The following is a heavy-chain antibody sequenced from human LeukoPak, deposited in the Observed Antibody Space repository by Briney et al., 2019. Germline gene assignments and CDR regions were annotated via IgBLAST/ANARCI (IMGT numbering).Heavy chain of an antibody. J-gene: IGHJ2*01. CDR3: ARRARENWYFDL. Sequence: SETLSLTCTVSGGSVSSGSFYWSWIRQPPGKGLDWIGYIYYTGSTNSNPSLKSRVTISADTPKNQFSLKLSSVTAADTAVYYCARRARENWYFDLWGRGTLVTVSS. V-gene: IGHV4-61*01. CDR2: IYYTGST. CDR1: GGSVSSGSFY.